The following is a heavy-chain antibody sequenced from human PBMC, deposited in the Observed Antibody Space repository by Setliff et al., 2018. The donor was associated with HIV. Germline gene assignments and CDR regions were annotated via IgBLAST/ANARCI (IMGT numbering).Heavy chain of an antibody. J-gene: IGHJ4*02. CDR2: INPNSSDT. CDR3: ARRVPPIPSGDLDY. CDR1: GYTLTDHF. Sequence: ASVKVSCKASGYTLTDHFLHWVRQAPGQGLEWMGWINPNSSDTNYAQKFQGRVTMTRDTSISTAYMDLSRLRSDDTAVYYCARRVPPIPSGDLDYWGQGTLVTVSS. D-gene: IGHD4-17*01. V-gene: IGHV1-2*02.